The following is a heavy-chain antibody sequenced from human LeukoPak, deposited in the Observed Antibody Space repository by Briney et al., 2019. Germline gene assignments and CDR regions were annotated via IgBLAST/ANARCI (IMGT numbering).Heavy chain of an antibody. CDR1: GYSISSGYY. CDR3: ASLPVERWFDP. J-gene: IGHJ5*02. CDR2: IYHSGST. V-gene: IGHV4-38-2*01. Sequence: SETLSLTCSVSGYSISSGYYWGWIRQPPGKGLEWIGSIYHSGSTYYNPSLKSRVTISVDTSKNQFSLKLSAVTAADTAVYYCASLPVERWFDPWGQGTLVTVSS. D-gene: IGHD1-26*01.